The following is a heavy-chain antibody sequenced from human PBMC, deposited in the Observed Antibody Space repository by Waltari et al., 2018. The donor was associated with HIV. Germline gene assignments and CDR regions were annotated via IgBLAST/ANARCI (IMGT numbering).Heavy chain of an antibody. D-gene: IGHD3-22*01. Sequence: QAQLVESGGGLVKPGGSLGPLCVVPGFTFRSFYISWIRQAPGKGLEWVSYISSSGSTIFYTDSVKGRFTISRDNANNSLYLQMNSLRAADTAVYYCARDSGLRDYWGQGTLVTVSS. CDR2: ISSSGSTI. J-gene: IGHJ4*02. CDR3: ARDSGLRDY. V-gene: IGHV3-11*01. CDR1: GFTFRSFY.